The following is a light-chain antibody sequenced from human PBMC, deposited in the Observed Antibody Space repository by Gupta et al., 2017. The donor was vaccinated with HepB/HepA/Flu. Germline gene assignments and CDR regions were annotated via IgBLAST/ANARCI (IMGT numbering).Light chain of an antibody. J-gene: IGLJ3*02. CDR3: LLYLGRGSWV. CDR2: STN. Sequence: QTVVTQEPSFSVSPGVTVTLTCGLSSGSVSTTYYPSWYQQTPGQAPRTLIYSTNTRSSGVPDRFSGSLLGNKAALTITGAQADDESDYYCLLYLGRGSWVFGGGTKLTVL. CDR1: SGSVSTTYY. V-gene: IGLV8-61*01.